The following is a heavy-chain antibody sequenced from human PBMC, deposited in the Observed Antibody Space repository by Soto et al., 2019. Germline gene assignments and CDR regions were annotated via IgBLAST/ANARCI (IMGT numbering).Heavy chain of an antibody. Sequence: GGSLRLSCAASGFTVSSNYMSWVRQSPGKGLESVSVIYSGGSTYYADSVKGRFTISRDNSKNTLYLQMKSLRAEDTAVYYCARDLGVRPPEELHYYYYGMDVWGRGTTVTVSS. CDR2: IYSGGST. V-gene: IGHV3-53*01. CDR1: GFTVSSNY. J-gene: IGHJ6*02. D-gene: IGHD1-26*01. CDR3: ARDLGVRPPEELHYYYYGMDV.